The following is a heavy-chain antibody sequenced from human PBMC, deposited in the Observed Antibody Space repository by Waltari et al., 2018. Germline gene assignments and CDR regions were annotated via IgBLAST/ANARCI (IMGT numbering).Heavy chain of an antibody. CDR2: INHSGST. CDR3: ARSIAVASGDGYFDY. J-gene: IGHJ4*02. Sequence: QVQLQQWGAGLLKPSETLSLTCAVYGGSFSGYYWSWIRQPTGKGLEWIGEINHSGSTNYNPSLKSRVTISVDTSKNQFSLKLSSVTAADTAVYYCARSIAVASGDGYFDYWGQGTLVTVSS. CDR1: GGSFSGYY. D-gene: IGHD6-19*01. V-gene: IGHV4-34*01.